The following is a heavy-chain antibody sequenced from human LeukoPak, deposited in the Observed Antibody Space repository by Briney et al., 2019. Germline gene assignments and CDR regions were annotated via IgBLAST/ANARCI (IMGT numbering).Heavy chain of an antibody. CDR1: GLTFSRYS. Sequence: PGGSLRLSCAASGLTFSRYSINWVRQAPGKGLEWVSSISGDGNYIYYADSMKGRFTVSRDNAKNSLYLQMDSLRDEDTAVYYCARGHSGSYQRTDAFDIWGRGTMVTVSS. D-gene: IGHD1-26*01. J-gene: IGHJ3*02. V-gene: IGHV3-21*01. CDR3: ARGHSGSYQRTDAFDI. CDR2: ISGDGNYI.